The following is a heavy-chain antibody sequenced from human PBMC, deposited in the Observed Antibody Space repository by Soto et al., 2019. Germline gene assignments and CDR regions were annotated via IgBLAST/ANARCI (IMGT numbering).Heavy chain of an antibody. D-gene: IGHD3-9*01. CDR3: VKDVLGYDILTGYYDY. Sequence: PGGSLRLSCSASGFTFSSYAMHWVRQAPGKGLEYVSAISSNGGSTYYADSVKGRFTISRDNSKNTLYLQMSSLRAEDTAVYYCVKDVLGYDILTGYYDYWGQGTLVTVSS. J-gene: IGHJ4*02. CDR2: ISSNGGST. V-gene: IGHV3-64D*08. CDR1: GFTFSSYA.